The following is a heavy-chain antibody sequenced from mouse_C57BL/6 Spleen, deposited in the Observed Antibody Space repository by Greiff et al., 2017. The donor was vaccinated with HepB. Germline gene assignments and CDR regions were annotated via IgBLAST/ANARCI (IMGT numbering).Heavy chain of an antibody. CDR3: ARGRFAY. D-gene: IGHD3-3*01. V-gene: IGHV1-50*01. Sequence: VQLQQPGAELVKPGASVKLSFKASGYTFTSYWMQWVKQRPGQGLEWIGEIDPSDSYTNYNQKFKGKATLTVDTSSSTAYMQLSSLTSEDSAVYYCARGRFAYWGQGTLVTVSA. J-gene: IGHJ3*01. CDR2: IDPSDSYT. CDR1: GYTFTSYW.